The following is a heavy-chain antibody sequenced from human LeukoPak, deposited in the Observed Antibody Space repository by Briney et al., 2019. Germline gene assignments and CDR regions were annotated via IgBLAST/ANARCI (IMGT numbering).Heavy chain of an antibody. CDR2: ISGSGGST. CDR1: GFTFSSYA. D-gene: IGHD1-1*01. CDR3: AKESGYWNGAYYYYYGMDV. Sequence: GGSLRLSCAASGFTFSSYAMSWVRQAPGKGLEWVSAISGSGGSTYYADSVKGRFTISRDNSKNTLYLQMNSLRAEDTAVYYCAKESGYWNGAYYYYYGMDVWGQGTTVTVSS. J-gene: IGHJ6*02. V-gene: IGHV3-23*01.